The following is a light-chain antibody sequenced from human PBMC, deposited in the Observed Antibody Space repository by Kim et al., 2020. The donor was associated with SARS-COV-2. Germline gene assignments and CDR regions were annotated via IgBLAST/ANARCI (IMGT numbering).Light chain of an antibody. V-gene: IGKV1-5*03. CDR2: KAF. CDR3: QQYNTYLNT. J-gene: IGKJ2*01. Sequence: DIQMTQSPSTLSASVGDTVTITCRASQRISGWLAWYQHKPGKAPKLLISKAFSLGNGIPSRFSGSGSGTEFTLTIRSLQPDDFATYYCQQYNTYLNTFGQGTKLEI. CDR1: QRISGW.